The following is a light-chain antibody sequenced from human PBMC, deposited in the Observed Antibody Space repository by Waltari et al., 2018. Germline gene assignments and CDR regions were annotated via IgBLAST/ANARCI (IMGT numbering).Light chain of an antibody. J-gene: IGKJ2*01. CDR1: QSLLHSTGYNS. CDR3: MQGLQIPYT. Sequence: DIVMTQSPLSLPVTPGEPASISCRSSQSLLHSTGYNSLDWYLQKPGQSPQLLIFLGSNRASGVTDRFSGSGSGTDFTLKISTVEAEDVGVYFCMQGLQIPYTFGQGTKLEIK. CDR2: LGS. V-gene: IGKV2-28*01.